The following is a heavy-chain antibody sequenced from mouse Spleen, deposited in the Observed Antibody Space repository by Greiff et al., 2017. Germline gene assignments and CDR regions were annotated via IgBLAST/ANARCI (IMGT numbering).Heavy chain of an antibody. CDR1: GYSITSGYY. CDR2: ISYDGSN. Sequence: EVQVVESGPGLVKPSQSLSLTCSVTGYSITSGYYWNWIRQFPGNKLEWMGYISYDGSNNYNPSLKNRISITRDTSKNQFFLKLNSVTTEDTATYYCAREGLPLAMDYWGQGTSVTVSS. J-gene: IGHJ4*01. V-gene: IGHV3-6*01. D-gene: IGHD2-2*01. CDR3: AREGLPLAMDY.